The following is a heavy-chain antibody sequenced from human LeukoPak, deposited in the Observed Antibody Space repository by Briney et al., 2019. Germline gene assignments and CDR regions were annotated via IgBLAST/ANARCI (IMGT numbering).Heavy chain of an antibody. CDR2: IYYSGST. Sequence: SETLSLTCTVSGGSISSYYWSWIRQPPGKGLEWIGYIYYSGSTNYNPSLKSRVTISVDTSKNQFSLKLSSVTAADTAVYYCAEAPILTGYPYYYYYGMDVWGQGTTVTVSS. V-gene: IGHV4-59*01. CDR1: GGSISSYY. CDR3: AEAPILTGYPYYYYYGMDV. J-gene: IGHJ6*02. D-gene: IGHD3-9*01.